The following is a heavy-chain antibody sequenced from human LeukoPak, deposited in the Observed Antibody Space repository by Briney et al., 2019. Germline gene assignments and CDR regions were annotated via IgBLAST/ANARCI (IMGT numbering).Heavy chain of an antibody. V-gene: IGHV4-34*01. J-gene: IGHJ5*02. CDR3: ARGRGFDP. Sequence: SETLSLTCAVSGGSFSGYYWSWIRQPPGKGLEWIGEINHSGSTNYNPSLKSRVTISVDTSKNQFSLKRSSVTAADTAVYYCARGRGFDPWGQGTLVTVSS. D-gene: IGHD3-10*01. CDR1: GGSFSGYY. CDR2: INHSGST.